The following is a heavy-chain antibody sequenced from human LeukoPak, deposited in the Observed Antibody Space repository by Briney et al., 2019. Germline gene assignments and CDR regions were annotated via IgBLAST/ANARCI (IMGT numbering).Heavy chain of an antibody. CDR2: ISYSGST. J-gene: IGHJ6*02. CDR1: GGSISSYY. D-gene: IGHD4-23*01. CDR3: ARHGNSGAHYGMDV. Sequence: SEALSLTCTVSGGSISSYYWSWIRQPPGKGLEWIGYISYSGSTSSNPSLKSRVTISVDTPKSQFSLKVSSVTAADTAVYYCARHGNSGAHYGMDVWGQGTTVTVSS. V-gene: IGHV4-59*08.